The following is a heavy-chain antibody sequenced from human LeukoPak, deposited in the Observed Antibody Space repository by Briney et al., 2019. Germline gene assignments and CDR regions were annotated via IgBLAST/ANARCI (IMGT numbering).Heavy chain of an antibody. CDR3: TTDGRYCSGGRSYNYDY. Sequence: GGSLRLSCAASGFTFTNAWMSWVRQAPGKGLDWVCRTKGKTDGGTTDYAAPVKGRFTISRDDSKNTLYLQMNSLKTEDTAVYYCTTDGRYCSGGRSYNYDYWGQRTLVTVSS. CDR2: TKGKTDGGTT. V-gene: IGHV3-15*01. CDR1: GFTFTNAW. J-gene: IGHJ4*02. D-gene: IGHD2-15*01.